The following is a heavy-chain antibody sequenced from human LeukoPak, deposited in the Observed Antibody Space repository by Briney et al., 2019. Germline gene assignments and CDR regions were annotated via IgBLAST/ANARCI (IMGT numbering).Heavy chain of an antibody. Sequence: PSETLSLTCTVSGGSISSYYWSWIRQPPGKGLEWTGYIYYSGSTNYNPSLKSRVTISVDTSKNQFSLKLSSVTAADTAVYYCASANRRYSSGWFSWGQGTLVTVSS. CDR1: GGSISSYY. D-gene: IGHD6-19*01. J-gene: IGHJ4*02. CDR2: IYYSGST. CDR3: ASANRRYSSGWFS. V-gene: IGHV4-59*08.